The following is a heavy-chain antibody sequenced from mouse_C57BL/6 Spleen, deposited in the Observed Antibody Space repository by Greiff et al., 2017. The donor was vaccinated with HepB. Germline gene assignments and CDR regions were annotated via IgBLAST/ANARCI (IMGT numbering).Heavy chain of an antibody. D-gene: IGHD1-1*01. Sequence: VQLQQSGAELVRPGASVTLSCKASGYTFTDYEMHWVKQTPVHGLEWIGAIDPETGGTAYNQKFKGKAILTADKSSSTAYMELRSLTSEDSAVYYCTREGLLLRPFDYWGQGTTLTVSS. V-gene: IGHV1-15*01. CDR3: TREGLLLRPFDY. CDR1: GYTFTDYE. J-gene: IGHJ2*01. CDR2: IDPETGGT.